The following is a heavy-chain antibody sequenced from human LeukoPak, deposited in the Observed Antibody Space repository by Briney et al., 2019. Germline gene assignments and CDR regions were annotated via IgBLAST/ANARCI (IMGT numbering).Heavy chain of an antibody. Sequence: GGSLRLSCAASGFTFSSYAMSWVRQAPGKGLEWVSAISGSGGSTYYADSVKGRFTISRDNSKNTLYLQMNSLRAEDTAVYYCARAGHSSSRYPEHFDYWGQGILVTVSS. D-gene: IGHD6-13*01. CDR1: GFTFSSYA. J-gene: IGHJ4*02. V-gene: IGHV3-23*01. CDR2: ISGSGGST. CDR3: ARAGHSSSRYPEHFDY.